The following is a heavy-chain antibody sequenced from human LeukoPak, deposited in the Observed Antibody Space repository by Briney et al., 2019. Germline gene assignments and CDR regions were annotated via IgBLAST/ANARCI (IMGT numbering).Heavy chain of an antibody. D-gene: IGHD3-10*01. Sequence: GGSLRLSCAASGFTFSSYAMSWVRQAPGKGLEGASAISGSGGSTYYADSVKGRFTISRDNSKNTLYLQMNSLRAEDTAVYYCAKGDFTYYYGSGIDYWGREPWSPSPQ. CDR2: ISGSGGST. CDR1: GFTFSSYA. V-gene: IGHV3-23*01. CDR3: AKGDFTYYYGSGIDY. J-gene: IGHJ4*02.